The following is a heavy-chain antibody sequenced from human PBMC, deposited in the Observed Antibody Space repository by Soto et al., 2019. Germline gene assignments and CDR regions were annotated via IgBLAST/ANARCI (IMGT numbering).Heavy chain of an antibody. J-gene: IGHJ6*02. Sequence: SQTLSLTCAISGDSVSSNSAAWNWIRQSPSRGLEWLGRTYYRSKWYNDYAVSVKSRITINPDTSKNQFSLQLNSVTPEDTAVYYCARARPYCSGGSCYSPGAFYYYYYGMDVWGQGTTVTVSS. CDR3: ARARPYCSGGSCYSPGAFYYYYYGMDV. D-gene: IGHD2-15*01. CDR2: TYYRSKWYN. CDR1: GDSVSSNSAA. V-gene: IGHV6-1*01.